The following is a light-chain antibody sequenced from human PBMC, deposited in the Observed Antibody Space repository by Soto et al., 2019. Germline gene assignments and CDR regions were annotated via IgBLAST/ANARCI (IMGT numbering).Light chain of an antibody. CDR1: SSNIGGNS. CDR2: DDN. J-gene: IGLJ1*01. Sequence: QSVLTQPPSVSAATGQKVTIACSGSSSNIGGNSVSWDQQLPGTAPKLLIYDDNKRPSGIPDRFSGSKSGTSATLGITGFQTGDEADYYCGSWDSSLSAYVFGTGTNVTVL. V-gene: IGLV1-51*01. CDR3: GSWDSSLSAYV.